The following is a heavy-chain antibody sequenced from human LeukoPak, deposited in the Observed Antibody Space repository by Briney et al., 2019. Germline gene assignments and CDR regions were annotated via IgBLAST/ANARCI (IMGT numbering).Heavy chain of an antibody. D-gene: IGHD3-10*01. J-gene: IGHJ3*02. CDR3: AGEAMVRGVIKGAFDI. V-gene: IGHV3-53*01. CDR1: GFTVSSNY. Sequence: PGGSLRLSCAASGFTVSSNYMSWVRQAPGKGLEWVSVIYSGGSTYYADSVKGRFTISRDNSKNTLYLQMNSLRAEDTAVYYCAGEAMVRGVIKGAFDIWGQGTMVTVSS. CDR2: IYSGGST.